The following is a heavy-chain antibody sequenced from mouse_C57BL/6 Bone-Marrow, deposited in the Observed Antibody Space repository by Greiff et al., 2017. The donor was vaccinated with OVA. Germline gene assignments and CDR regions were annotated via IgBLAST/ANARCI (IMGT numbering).Heavy chain of an antibody. Sequence: EVKLVESGGGLVKPGGSLKLSCAASGFTFSDYGMHWVRQAPEKGLEWVAYISSGSSTIYYADTVKGRFTISRDNAKNTLFLQMTSLRSEDTAMYYCAPYGSISWFAYWGQGTLVTVSA. J-gene: IGHJ3*01. CDR2: ISSGSSTI. CDR3: APYGSISWFAY. V-gene: IGHV5-17*01. D-gene: IGHD1-1*01. CDR1: GFTFSDYG.